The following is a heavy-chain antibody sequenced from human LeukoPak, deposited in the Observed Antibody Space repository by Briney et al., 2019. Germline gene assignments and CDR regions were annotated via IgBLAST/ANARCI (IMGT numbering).Heavy chain of an antibody. CDR2: IYYSGST. CDR3: ARETDSSGHYGY. Sequence: NPSETLSLTCTVSGGSISSGDYYWSWIRQPPGKGLEWIGYIYYSGSTYYNPSLKSRVTISVDTSKNQFSLKLSSVTAADTAVYYCARETDSSGHYGYWGQGTLVTVSS. V-gene: IGHV4-30-4*01. D-gene: IGHD3-22*01. CDR1: GGSISSGDYY. J-gene: IGHJ4*02.